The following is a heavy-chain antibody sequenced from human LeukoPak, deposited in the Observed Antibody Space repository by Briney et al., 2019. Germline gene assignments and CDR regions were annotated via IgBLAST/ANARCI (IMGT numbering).Heavy chain of an antibody. CDR1: GYTFTGYY. V-gene: IGHV1-69*13. CDR2: IIPFLGTA. J-gene: IGHJ4*02. CDR3: ARGEVFTMIVVVITPPDY. Sequence: GASVKVSCKASGYTFTGYYMHWVRQAPGQGLERMGGIIPFLGTANYAQKFQGRVAITADESTSTAYMELRSLRSDDTAVYYCARGEVFTMIVVVITPPDYWGQGTLVTVSS. D-gene: IGHD3-22*01.